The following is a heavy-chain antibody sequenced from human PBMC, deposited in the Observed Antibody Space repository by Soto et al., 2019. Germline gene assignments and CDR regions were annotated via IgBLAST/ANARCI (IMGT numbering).Heavy chain of an antibody. CDR1: GYKLGSAW. D-gene: IGHD3-16*01. CDR3: ARQIIFVCDS. CDR2: IKPGTSDI. J-gene: IGHJ4*02. V-gene: IGHV5-51*01. Sequence: GESLKISCEGAGYKLGSAWIGWVRRKPGKGLEWMGIIKPGTSDIRYSPSFRGQVTISADEAANTAFLQWSSLKTSDTAIYYCARQIIFVCDSSGQGTLVTVA.